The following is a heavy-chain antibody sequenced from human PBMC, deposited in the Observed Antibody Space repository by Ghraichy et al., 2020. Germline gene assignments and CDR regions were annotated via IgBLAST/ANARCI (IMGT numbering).Heavy chain of an antibody. J-gene: IGHJ4*02. V-gene: IGHV3-7*03. CDR1: GFTFSGYW. CDR3: AREEI. CDR2: IKEDGSKP. D-gene: IGHD5-24*01. Sequence: GGSLRLSCAASGFTFSGYWMSWVRQAPGKGLEWVANIKEDGSKPYYVDSVKGRFTISRDNAKNSLYLQMNSLRVDDTAVYYCAREEIRGKGTLVTVSS.